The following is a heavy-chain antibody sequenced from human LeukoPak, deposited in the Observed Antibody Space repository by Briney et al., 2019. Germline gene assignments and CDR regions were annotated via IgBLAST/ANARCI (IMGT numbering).Heavy chain of an antibody. CDR1: GFTFSSYG. D-gene: IGHD4-11*01. CDR3: AKVGMTTVTTSDYYYMDV. Sequence: PGGSLRLSCAASGFTFSSYGMHWVRQAPGKGLEWVAFIRYDGSNKYYADSVKGRFTISRDNSKNTLYLQMNSLRAEDTAVYYCAKVGMTTVTTSDYYYMDVWGKGTTVTVSS. J-gene: IGHJ6*03. V-gene: IGHV3-30*02. CDR2: IRYDGSNK.